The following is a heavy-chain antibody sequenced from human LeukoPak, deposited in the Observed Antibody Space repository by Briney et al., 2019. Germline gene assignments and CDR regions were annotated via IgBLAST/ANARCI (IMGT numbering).Heavy chain of an antibody. CDR1: GYSFTSYW. Sequence: GESLKISCEGSGYSFTSYWISWVRQMPGKGLEWMGRIDPSDSYTNYSPSFQGHVTISADKSISTAYLQWSSLKTSDTAMYYCARVVRGSYGLDYWGQGTLVTVSS. CDR2: IDPSDSYT. D-gene: IGHD4-17*01. CDR3: ARVVRGSYGLDY. V-gene: IGHV5-10-1*01. J-gene: IGHJ4*02.